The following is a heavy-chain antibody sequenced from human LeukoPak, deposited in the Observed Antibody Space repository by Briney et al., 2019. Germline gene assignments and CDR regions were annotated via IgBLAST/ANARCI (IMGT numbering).Heavy chain of an antibody. Sequence: VASVKVSCKASGYTFTGYYMHWVRQAPGQGLEWMGWINPNSGGTNYAQKFQGRVTMTRDTSISTAYMELSRLRSDDTAVYYCARGRVPAAKVLYYYCYMDVWGKGTTVTISS. CDR3: ARGRVPAAKVLYYYCYMDV. CDR1: GYTFTGYY. D-gene: IGHD2-2*01. V-gene: IGHV1-2*02. J-gene: IGHJ6*03. CDR2: INPNSGGT.